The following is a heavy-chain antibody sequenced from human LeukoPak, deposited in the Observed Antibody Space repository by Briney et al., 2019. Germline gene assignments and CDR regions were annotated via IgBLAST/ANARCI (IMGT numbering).Heavy chain of an antibody. Sequence: PGGSLRLSCAASGFAFSSYAMTWVRQAPGKGLEWVSAISTSGDSTYYADSVRGRFTISRDNSKNTLYLQMTSLRAEDTAVYYCARDAGSMGGYGMDVWGQGTTVTVSS. J-gene: IGHJ6*02. CDR3: ARDAGSMGGYGMDV. V-gene: IGHV3-23*01. CDR1: GFAFSSYA. D-gene: IGHD3-16*01. CDR2: ISTSGDST.